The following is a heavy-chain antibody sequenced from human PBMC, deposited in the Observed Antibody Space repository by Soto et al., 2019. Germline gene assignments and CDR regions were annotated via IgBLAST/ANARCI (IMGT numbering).Heavy chain of an antibody. CDR1: GFAFDDYA. D-gene: IGHD6-13*01. CDR2: ISWNSGSI. V-gene: IGHV3-9*01. CDR3: AKGYGYSSRWYPFDY. J-gene: IGHJ4*02. Sequence: GGSLRLSCAASGFAFDDYAMHWVRQAPGKGLEWVSGISWNSGSIGYADSVKGRFTISRDNAKNSLYLQMNSLRAEDTALYYCAKGYGYSSRWYPFDYWGQGTLVTVSS.